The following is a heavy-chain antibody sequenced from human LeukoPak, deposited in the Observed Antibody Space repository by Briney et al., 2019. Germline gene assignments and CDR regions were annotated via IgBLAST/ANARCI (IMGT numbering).Heavy chain of an antibody. CDR3: AKTPWDSSGWSIDY. Sequence: GGSLRLSCAASRFTFSSYAMSWVRQAPGKGLEWVSGVSGNGAGTYYADSVKGRFTISRDNFKNMLYLQMNSLRAEDTAVYYCAKTPWDSSGWSIDYWGQGTLVTVSS. J-gene: IGHJ4*02. V-gene: IGHV3-23*01. CDR2: VSGNGAGT. D-gene: IGHD6-13*01. CDR1: RFTFSSYA.